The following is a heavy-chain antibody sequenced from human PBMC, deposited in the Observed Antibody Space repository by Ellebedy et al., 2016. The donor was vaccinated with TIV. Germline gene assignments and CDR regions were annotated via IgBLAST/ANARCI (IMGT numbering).Heavy chain of an antibody. CDR2: ISSSSSYI. Sequence: GGSLRLSXAASGFTFTSYTMNWVRQAPGKGLEWVSSISSSSSYIYYADSVKGRFTISRDNAKNSLSLQMNSLRAEDTAVYYCARGGGLPAATYAFDIWGQGTMATVSS. V-gene: IGHV3-21*01. CDR3: ARGGGLPAATYAFDI. D-gene: IGHD2-2*01. CDR1: GFTFTSYT. J-gene: IGHJ3*02.